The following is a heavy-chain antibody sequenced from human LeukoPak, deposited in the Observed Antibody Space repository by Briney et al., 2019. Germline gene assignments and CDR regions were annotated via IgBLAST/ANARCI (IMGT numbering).Heavy chain of an antibody. CDR2: ISDVGLST. Sequence: GGSLRLSCAASGFTFTSNAMTWVRQAPGKGLEWVSVISDVGLSTYYADSVKGRFTISRDNFKNTLYLQMNSLSAEDTAVYYCARDHDFWREGTPDFDYWGQGTLVTVSS. CDR3: ARDHDFWREGTPDFDY. J-gene: IGHJ4*02. D-gene: IGHD3-3*01. CDR1: GFTFTSNA. V-gene: IGHV3-23*01.